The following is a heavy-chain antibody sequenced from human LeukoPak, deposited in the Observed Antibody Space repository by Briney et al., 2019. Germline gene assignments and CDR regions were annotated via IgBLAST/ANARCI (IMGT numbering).Heavy chain of an antibody. Sequence: GGSLRLSCAASGFTFSGSAMHWVRQASGKGLEWVGRIRSKANSYATAYAASVKGRFTISRDNAKNSLYLQMNSLRVEDTALYYCARDPYGGGNYPPDYWGQGILVTVSS. CDR3: ARDPYGGGNYPPDY. CDR2: IRSKANSYAT. CDR1: GFTFSGSA. V-gene: IGHV3-73*01. D-gene: IGHD1-26*01. J-gene: IGHJ4*02.